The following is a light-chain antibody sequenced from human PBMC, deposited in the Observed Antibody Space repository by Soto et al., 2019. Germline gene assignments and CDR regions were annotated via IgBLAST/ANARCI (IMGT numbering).Light chain of an antibody. J-gene: IGKJ1*01. CDR1: QSVSSSY. CDR3: QQYGSYPWT. CDR2: GAS. Sequence: EIVLTQSPGTLSLSAGERATLSCRASQSVSSSYLAWYQQKPGQAPRLLIYGASSRATGIPDRFSGSGSGTDFTLTISRLEPEDFAVYYCQQYGSYPWTFGQGTKV. V-gene: IGKV3-20*01.